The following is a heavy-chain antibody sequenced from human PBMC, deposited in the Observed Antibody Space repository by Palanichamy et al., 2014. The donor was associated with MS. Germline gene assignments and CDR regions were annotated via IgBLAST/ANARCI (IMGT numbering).Heavy chain of an antibody. CDR3: ARRGAVAGYYYYGLDV. D-gene: IGHD6-19*01. CDR1: GYSFNYYW. CDR2: INPRDSET. J-gene: IGHJ6*02. Sequence: EVQLVQSGAEVKKPGESLKISCKGSGYSFNYYWIAWVRQMPGKGLEWMGIINPRDSETNYSPSFQGQVTISADKSVSTAYLQWNSLEASDTAVYYCARRGAVAGYYYYGLDVWGQGTTVTVSS. V-gene: IGHV5-51*01.